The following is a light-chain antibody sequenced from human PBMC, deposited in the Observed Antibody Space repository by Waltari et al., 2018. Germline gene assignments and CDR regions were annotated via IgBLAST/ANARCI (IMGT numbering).Light chain of an antibody. Sequence: QSALTQPASVSGSPGQSITISCPGPSSDVGGYNLVSWYQQLPGKAPKPMIYESSKRPSGVSNRFSGSKSGNTASLTISGLQAEDEADYYCCSYAGSSTVFGGGTTLTVL. V-gene: IGLV2-23*01. CDR2: ESS. CDR1: SSDVGGYNL. CDR3: CSYAGSSTV. J-gene: IGLJ2*01.